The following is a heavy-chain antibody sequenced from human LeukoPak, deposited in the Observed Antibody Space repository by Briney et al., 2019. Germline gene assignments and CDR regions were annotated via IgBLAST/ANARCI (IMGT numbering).Heavy chain of an antibody. D-gene: IGHD4-17*01. J-gene: IGHJ4*02. CDR2: IDRDGVT. CDR3: ARENLEYGDYAIDY. CDR1: GFIFTKYD. V-gene: IGHV3-13*01. Sequence: GGSLRLSCAASGFIFTKYDMHWVRHVTGRGLEWVSGIDRDGVTYYSDSVKGRFTMSRENGENSVYLQLNSLRAGDTAVYFCARENLEYGDYAIDYWGQGILVTVSA.